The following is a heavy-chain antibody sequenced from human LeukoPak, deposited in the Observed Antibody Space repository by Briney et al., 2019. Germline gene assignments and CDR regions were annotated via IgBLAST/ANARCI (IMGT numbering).Heavy chain of an antibody. D-gene: IGHD4-17*01. J-gene: IGHJ4*02. CDR1: GGSFSGYY. CDR3: ARGHSIYGYFDY. CDR2: INHSGST. Sequence: PSETLSLTCAVYGGSFSGYYWSWIRQPPGKGLEWIGKINHSGSTNYNPSLKSRVTISVDTSKNQFSLKLSSVTAADTAVYYCARGHSIYGYFDYWGQGTLVTVSS. V-gene: IGHV4-34*01.